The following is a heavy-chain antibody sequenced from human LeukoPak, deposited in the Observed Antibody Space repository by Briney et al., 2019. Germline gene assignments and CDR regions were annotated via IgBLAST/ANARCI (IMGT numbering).Heavy chain of an antibody. Sequence: PSETLSLTCTVSGGSISSYYWSWIRQPPGKGLEWIGYIYYSGSTNYNPSLKSRVTISVDTSKNQFSLKLSSVTAADTAVYYCARDSDYRIWGQGTMVTVSS. CDR2: IYYSGST. CDR1: GGSISSYY. CDR3: ARDSDYRI. V-gene: IGHV4-59*01. J-gene: IGHJ3*02. D-gene: IGHD4-17*01.